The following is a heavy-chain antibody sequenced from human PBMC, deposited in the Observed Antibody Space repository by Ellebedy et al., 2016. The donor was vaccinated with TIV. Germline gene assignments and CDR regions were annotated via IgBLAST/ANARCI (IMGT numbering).Heavy chain of an antibody. Sequence: SETLSLXXAVYGGSFSGYYWSWIRQPPGKGLEWIGEINHSGSTNYNPSLKSRVTISVDTSKNQFSLKLSSVTAADTAVYYCARVVYNWFDPWGQGTLVTVSS. CDR1: GGSFSGYY. CDR2: INHSGST. V-gene: IGHV4-34*01. D-gene: IGHD3-10*01. J-gene: IGHJ5*02. CDR3: ARVVYNWFDP.